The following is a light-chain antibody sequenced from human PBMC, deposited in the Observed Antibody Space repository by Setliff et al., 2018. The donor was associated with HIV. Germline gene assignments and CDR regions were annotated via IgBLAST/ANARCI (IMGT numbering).Light chain of an antibody. Sequence: QSALTQPASVSGSPGQSITISCTGTSSDVAGYNYVSWYQQHPGKGPKLMIYDVSNRPSGVSNRFSGSKSGNTASLTISGLQAEDEADYYCSSYTISSTLVFGGGTKVTVL. V-gene: IGLV2-14*03. J-gene: IGLJ3*02. CDR1: SSDVAGYNY. CDR2: DVS. CDR3: SSYTISSTLV.